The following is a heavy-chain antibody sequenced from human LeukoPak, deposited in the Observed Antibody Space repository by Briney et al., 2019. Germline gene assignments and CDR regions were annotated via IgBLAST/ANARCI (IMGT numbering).Heavy chain of an antibody. CDR3: ARGNIVGGTFTN. D-gene: IGHD1-26*01. CDR2: IIPIFGTA. J-gene: IGHJ4*02. V-gene: IGHV1-69*05. CDR1: GGTFSSYA. Sequence: SVKVSCNASGGTFSSYAISWVRQAPGQGLEWMGGIIPIFGTANYAQKFQGRVTITTDESTSTAYMELSSLRSEDTAVYYCARGNIVGGTFTNWGQGTLVTVSS.